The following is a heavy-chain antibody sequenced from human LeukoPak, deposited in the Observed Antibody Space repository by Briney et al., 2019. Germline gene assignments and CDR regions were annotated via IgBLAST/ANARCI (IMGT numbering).Heavy chain of an antibody. J-gene: IGHJ5*02. D-gene: IGHD5-12*01. CDR2: IYWDDDK. V-gene: IGHV2-5*02. Sequence: SGPTLVNPTHTLTLTCTFSGFSLTTFGVGVGWIRQPPGKALEWLALIYWDDDKRYSPSLKSRLTITKGTSKDQVVLSVTNMDPVDTGTYYCVHWKNSGWQNWFDQWGQGSLLTVSS. CDR1: GFSLTTFGVG. CDR3: VHWKNSGWQNWFDQ.